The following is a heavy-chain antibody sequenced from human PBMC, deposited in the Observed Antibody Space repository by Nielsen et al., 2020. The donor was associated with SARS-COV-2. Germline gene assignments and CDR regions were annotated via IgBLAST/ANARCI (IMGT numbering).Heavy chain of an antibody. CDR3: AREGLGSTYYMDV. CDR1: GFTFSNFP. Sequence: GGSLRLSCAASGFTFSNFPMHWVRQTPGRGLEWISHINSRATTVYYADSVKGRFVVSRDNVRSSLFLQMNSLRGEDTAVYYCAREGLGSTYYMDVWGEGTTVSVSS. J-gene: IGHJ6*03. CDR2: INSRATTV. V-gene: IGHV3-48*04. D-gene: IGHD1-26*01.